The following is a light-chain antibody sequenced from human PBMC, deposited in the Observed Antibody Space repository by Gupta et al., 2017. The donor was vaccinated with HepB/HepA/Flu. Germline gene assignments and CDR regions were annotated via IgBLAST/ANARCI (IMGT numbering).Light chain of an antibody. V-gene: IGKV3-11*01. CDR1: QSVANY. CDR3: LQRSTLYT. J-gene: IGKJ2*01. CDR2: DAS. Sequence: EIVLTQSPATLSLSPGERTTLSCRDSQSVANYIAWYQQKPGQAPRLLIYDASNRATGIPARFSGSEYDKDFTLTSSRREDEDFAIYYRLQRSTLYTFGQGTKLDIK.